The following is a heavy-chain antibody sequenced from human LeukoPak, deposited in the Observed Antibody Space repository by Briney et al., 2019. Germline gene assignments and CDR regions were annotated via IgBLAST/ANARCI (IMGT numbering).Heavy chain of an antibody. D-gene: IGHD1-1*01. J-gene: IGHJ4*02. Sequence: GGSLRLSCAASGFTFSSYAMHWVRQAPGKGLEWVAVISYDGSNKYYADSVKGRFTISRDNSKNTLYLQMNSPRAEDTAVYYCARVPSPQLGYFDYWGQGTLVTVSS. CDR2: ISYDGSNK. CDR1: GFTFSSYA. CDR3: ARVPSPQLGYFDY. V-gene: IGHV3-30-3*01.